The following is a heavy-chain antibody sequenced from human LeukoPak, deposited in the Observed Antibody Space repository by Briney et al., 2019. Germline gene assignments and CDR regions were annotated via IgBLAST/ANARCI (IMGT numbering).Heavy chain of an antibody. D-gene: IGHD2-21*02. V-gene: IGHV1-2*06. CDR3: ARDPYCGGDCYPNDY. Sequence: GASVKVSCKASGYTFTGYYMHWVRQAPGQGLEWTGRINPNSGGTNYAQKFQGRVTMTRDTSISTAYMELSRLRSDDTAVYYCARDPYCGGDCYPNDYWGQGTLVTVSS. CDR2: INPNSGGT. J-gene: IGHJ4*02. CDR1: GYTFTGYY.